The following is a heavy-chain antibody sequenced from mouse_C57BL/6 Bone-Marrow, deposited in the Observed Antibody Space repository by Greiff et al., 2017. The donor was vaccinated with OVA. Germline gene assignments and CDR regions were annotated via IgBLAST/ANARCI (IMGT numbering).Heavy chain of an antibody. CDR2: IDPANGNT. V-gene: IGHV14-3*01. D-gene: IGHD1-1*01. CDR1: GFNIKNTY. CDR3: ASPGSSPYYAMDY. J-gene: IGHJ4*01. Sequence: EVQLVESVAELVRPGASVKLSCTASGFNIKNTYMHWVKQRPEPGLEWIGRIDPANGNTKYAPKFQGKATITADTSSNTAYLQLSSLPSEDTAIYYGASPGSSPYYAMDYWGQGTSVTVSS.